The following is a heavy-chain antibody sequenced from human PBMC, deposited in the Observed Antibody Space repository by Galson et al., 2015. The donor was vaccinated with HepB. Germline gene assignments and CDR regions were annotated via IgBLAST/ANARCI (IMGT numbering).Heavy chain of an antibody. CDR2: ISSSSSYI. Sequence: SLRLSCAASGFTFSSYSMNWVRQAPGKGLEWVSSISSSSSYIYYADSVKGRFTISRDNAKDSLYLQMNSLRAEDTAVYYCARDPVDWGMVVVVNGLDYWGQGTLVTVSS. J-gene: IGHJ4*02. CDR3: ARDPVDWGMVVVVNGLDY. V-gene: IGHV3-21*01. D-gene: IGHD3-22*01. CDR1: GFTFSSYS.